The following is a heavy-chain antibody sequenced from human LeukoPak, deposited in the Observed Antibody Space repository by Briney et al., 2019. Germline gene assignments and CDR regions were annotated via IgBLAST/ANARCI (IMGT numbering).Heavy chain of an antibody. D-gene: IGHD1-26*01. V-gene: IGHV4-59*01. J-gene: IGHJ1*01. CDR3: ARALSGTYGLFQH. CDR1: GGSINNYY. Sequence: SETLSLTCTVSGGSINNYYWTWIRQPPGKGLECIGYVYYTGSTYYNPSLRSRVTISVDTSKNQFSLNLNSVTAADTAVYYCARALSGTYGLFQHWGQGTLVTVSS. CDR2: VYYTGST.